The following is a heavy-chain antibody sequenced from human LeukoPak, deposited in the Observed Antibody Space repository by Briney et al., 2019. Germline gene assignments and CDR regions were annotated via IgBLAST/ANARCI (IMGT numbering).Heavy chain of an antibody. CDR1: GGSISSYY. Sequence: SETLSLTCTVSGGSISSYYWSWIRQSPGKGLEWIGYIYYSGSTNYNPSLKSRVTISVDTSKNQFSLKLSSVTAADTAVYYCARERTSGSYYVFDYWGQGTLVTVSS. CDR3: ARERTSGSYYVFDY. D-gene: IGHD1-26*01. V-gene: IGHV4-59*01. CDR2: IYYSGST. J-gene: IGHJ4*02.